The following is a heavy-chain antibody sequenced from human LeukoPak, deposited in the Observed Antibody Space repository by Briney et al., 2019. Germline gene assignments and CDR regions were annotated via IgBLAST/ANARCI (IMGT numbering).Heavy chain of an antibody. CDR2: IIPIFGTA. CDR1: GGTFSSYA. Sequence: ASVKVSCKASGGTFSSYAISWVRQAPGQGLEWMGRIIPIFGTANYAQKFKGRVTITADESTSTAYMELSSLRSEDTAVYYCAREVLPGFNGGNSAYYYMDVWGKGTTVTVSS. V-gene: IGHV1-69*15. J-gene: IGHJ6*03. CDR3: AREVLPGFNGGNSAYYYMDV. D-gene: IGHD4-23*01.